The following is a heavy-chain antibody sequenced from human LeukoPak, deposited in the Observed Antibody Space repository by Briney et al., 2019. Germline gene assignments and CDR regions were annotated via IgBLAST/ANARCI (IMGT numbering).Heavy chain of an antibody. J-gene: IGHJ5*02. CDR3: AKDSAYGSGSYQANWFDP. V-gene: IGHV3-53*01. Sequence: PGGSLRLSCAASGFTVSGNYMSWVRQAPGKGLEWVSVLYSTGTTYYADSVKGRFTISRDNSKNTLYLQMNSLRAEDTAVYYCAKDSAYGSGSYQANWFDPWGQGTLVTVSS. D-gene: IGHD3-10*01. CDR2: LYSTGTT. CDR1: GFTVSGNY.